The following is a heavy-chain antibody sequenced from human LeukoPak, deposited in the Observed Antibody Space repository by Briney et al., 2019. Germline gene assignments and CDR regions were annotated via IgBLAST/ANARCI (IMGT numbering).Heavy chain of an antibody. CDR1: GGSISPYY. J-gene: IGHJ4*02. CDR3: ARRSQVWSSYYFDY. V-gene: IGHV4-59*08. D-gene: IGHD2-8*02. CDR2: IYYSGST. Sequence: SETLSLTCTVSGGSISPYYWSWIRQPPGKGLEWIGYIYYSGSTDYNPSLKSRVTISVDTSKSQFSLKLSSVTAADTAVYYCARRSQVWSSYYFDYWGQGTLVTVSS.